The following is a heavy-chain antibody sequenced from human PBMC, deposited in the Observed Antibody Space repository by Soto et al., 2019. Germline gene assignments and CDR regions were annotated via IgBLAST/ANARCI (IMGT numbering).Heavy chain of an antibody. Sequence: ASVKVSCKASGYTFTNYYMNWVRQAPGQGLEWMGIINPSGGNTIYAQKFQGRVTMTRDTSTSTVYMELSSLRSEDTALYYCARDLSPSGSNPGNWFDPWGQGNLVTVSS. V-gene: IGHV1-46*03. CDR3: ARDLSPSGSNPGNWFDP. CDR2: INPSGGNT. D-gene: IGHD3-10*01. CDR1: GYTFTNYY. J-gene: IGHJ5*02.